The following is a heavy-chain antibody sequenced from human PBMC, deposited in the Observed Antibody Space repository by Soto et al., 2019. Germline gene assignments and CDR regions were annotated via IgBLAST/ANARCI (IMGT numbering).Heavy chain of an antibody. CDR2: ISGRDGNI. J-gene: IGHJ6*03. V-gene: IGHV3-11*01. CDR3: SGDQGPNYMAV. Sequence: QVQLVESGGGLVKPGGSLRLSCAASGFTYSDSFMSWSRQTPGKGLEWLSYISGRDGNIYYADSVRGRFTISRDNAKKSVYPQMYSLRAEDTAVYYCSGDQGPNYMAVWGKGTTVTAS. CDR1: GFTYSDSF.